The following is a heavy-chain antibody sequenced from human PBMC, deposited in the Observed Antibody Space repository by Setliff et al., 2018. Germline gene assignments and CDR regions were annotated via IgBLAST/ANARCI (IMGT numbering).Heavy chain of an antibody. D-gene: IGHD3-10*01. CDR3: ASSSGRDAFDI. V-gene: IGHV3-21*01. J-gene: IGHJ3*02. CDR1: GLPFSNSN. CDR2: ISSISNYI. Sequence: PGGSLRLSCVASGLPFSNSNMNWVRQAPGEGLEWVSSISSISNYIYYADSVKGRFTISRDNAKNSLFLQMNNLRAEDTALYYCASSSGRDAFDIWGQGAMVTVSS.